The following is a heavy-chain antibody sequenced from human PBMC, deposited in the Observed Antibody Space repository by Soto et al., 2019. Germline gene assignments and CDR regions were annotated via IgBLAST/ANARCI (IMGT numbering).Heavy chain of an antibody. D-gene: IGHD6-13*01. Sequence: QVQLVQSGAEVKKPGSSVKVSCKASGGTFSTHTINWVRQAPGQGLEWVGRLVPVLDVGNYAQKLQDRVTISADSSTSTAYLELRSLKSEASAIYSCATGPADGIGAPGLPVQWGQGTQVTVSS. J-gene: IGHJ4*02. CDR1: GGTFSTHT. CDR3: ATGPADGIGAPGLPVQ. CDR2: LVPVLDVG. V-gene: IGHV1-69*02.